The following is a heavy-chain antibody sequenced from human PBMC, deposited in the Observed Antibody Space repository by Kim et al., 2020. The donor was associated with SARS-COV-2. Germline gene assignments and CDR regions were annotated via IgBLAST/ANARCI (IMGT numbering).Heavy chain of an antibody. CDR1: GFTFSSYA. CDR2: ISGSGGST. V-gene: IGHV3-23*01. CDR3: AKVLDGHLWGITIFGVGPGAFDV. Sequence: GGSLRLSCAASGFTFSSYAMSWVRQAPGKGLEWVSAISGSGGSTYYADSVKGRFTISRDNSKNTLYLQMNSLRAEDTAVYYCAKVLDGHLWGITIFGVGPGAFDVWGQGTMVTVSS. D-gene: IGHD3-3*01. J-gene: IGHJ3*01.